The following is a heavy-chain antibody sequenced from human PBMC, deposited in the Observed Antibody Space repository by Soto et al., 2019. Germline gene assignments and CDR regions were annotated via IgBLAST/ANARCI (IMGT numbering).Heavy chain of an antibody. CDR3: ARVRRITIPNYYYCGMDV. CDR2: INPSGGST. CDR1: GYTFTSYY. V-gene: IGHV1-46*01. D-gene: IGHD3-3*01. Sequence: QVQLVQSGAEVKKPGASVKVSCKASGYTFTSYYMHWVRQAPGQGLEWMGIINPSGGSTSYAQKFQGRVTMTRDTSTSTVYMERSSLRSEDTAVYYCARVRRITIPNYYYCGMDVWGQGTTVTVSS. J-gene: IGHJ6*02.